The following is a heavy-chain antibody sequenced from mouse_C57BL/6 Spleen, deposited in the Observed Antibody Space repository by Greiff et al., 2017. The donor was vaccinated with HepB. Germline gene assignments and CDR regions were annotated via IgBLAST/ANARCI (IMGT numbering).Heavy chain of an antibody. D-gene: IGHD1-1*01. CDR1: GYTFTSYW. Sequence: QVQLQQPGAELVKPGASVKMSCKASGYTFTSYWITWVKQRPGQGLEWIGDIYPGSGSTNYNEKFKSKATLTVDTSSSTAYMQLSSLTSEDSAVYYWAREGLTTVVAPYFDYWGQGTTRTVSS. CDR3: AREGLTTVVAPYFDY. CDR2: IYPGSGST. V-gene: IGHV1-55*01. J-gene: IGHJ2*01.